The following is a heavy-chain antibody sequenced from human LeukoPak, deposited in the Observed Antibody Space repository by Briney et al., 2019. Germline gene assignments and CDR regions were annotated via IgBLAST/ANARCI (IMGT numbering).Heavy chain of an antibody. CDR1: GFTFSSYG. Sequence: QPGGSLRLSCAASGFTFSSYGMHWVRQAPGKGLEWVAFIRYDGSNKYYADSVKGRFTISRDNAKNSVYLQMNSLRVEDTAVYYCARDPEEWELPHDYWGQGTLVTVSS. CDR3: ARDPEEWELPHDY. V-gene: IGHV3-30*02. CDR2: IRYDGSNK. D-gene: IGHD1-26*01. J-gene: IGHJ4*02.